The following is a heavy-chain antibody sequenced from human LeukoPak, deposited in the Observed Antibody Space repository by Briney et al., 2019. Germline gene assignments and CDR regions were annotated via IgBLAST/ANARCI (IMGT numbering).Heavy chain of an antibody. Sequence: PGGSLRLSCAASGFSVSNNYMTWVRQAPEKGLEWVSAFYPGGSTFYAESVRGRFTISRDNSKNTLYLQMNTLRADDTAVYYCARGPLHDVLTDYSLGAFDIWGQGTMVTVSS. CDR2: FYPGGST. CDR1: GFSVSNNY. CDR3: ARGPLHDVLTDYSLGAFDI. J-gene: IGHJ3*02. D-gene: IGHD3-9*01. V-gene: IGHV3-53*01.